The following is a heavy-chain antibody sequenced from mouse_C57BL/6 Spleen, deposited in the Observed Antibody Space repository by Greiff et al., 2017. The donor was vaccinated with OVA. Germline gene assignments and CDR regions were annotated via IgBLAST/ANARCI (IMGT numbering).Heavy chain of an antibody. CDR1: GFSLTSYG. CDR2: IWRGGST. Sequence: VQLQQSGPGLVQPSQRLSITCTISGFSLTSYGVHWVRQSPGKGLEWLGVIWRGGSTDYNAAFMSRLSITKDNSKSQVFFKMNSLQADDTAIYYCAKSTVVALYAMDYWGQGTSVTVSS. J-gene: IGHJ4*01. CDR3: AKSTVVALYAMDY. V-gene: IGHV2-5*01. D-gene: IGHD1-1*01.